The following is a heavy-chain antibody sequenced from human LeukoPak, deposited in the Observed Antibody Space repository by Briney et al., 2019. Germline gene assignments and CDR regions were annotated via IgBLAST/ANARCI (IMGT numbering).Heavy chain of an antibody. V-gene: IGHV1-69*06. Sequence: GASVKVSCKASGYTFTSYGISWVRQAPGQGLEWMGGIIPIFGTANYAQKFQGRVTITADKSTSTAYMELSSLRSEDTAVYYCARVTSGYYYYMDVWGKGTTVTVSS. CDR3: ARVTSGYYYYMDV. J-gene: IGHJ6*03. D-gene: IGHD1-26*01. CDR2: IIPIFGTA. CDR1: GYTFTSYG.